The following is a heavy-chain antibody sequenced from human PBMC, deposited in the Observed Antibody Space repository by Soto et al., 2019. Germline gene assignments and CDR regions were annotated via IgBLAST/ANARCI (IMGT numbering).Heavy chain of an antibody. CDR3: ARGEGAAAGLENLYYYYYGMDV. D-gene: IGHD6-13*01. CDR1: GGSVSSGSYY. CDR2: IYYSGST. V-gene: IGHV4-61*01. Sequence: SETLSLTCTVSGGSVSSGSYYWSWIRQPPGKGLEWIGYIYYSGSTNYNPSLKSRVTISVDTSKNQFSLKLSSVTAADTAVYYCARGEGAAAGLENLYYYYYGMDVWGPGTTVTVSS. J-gene: IGHJ6*02.